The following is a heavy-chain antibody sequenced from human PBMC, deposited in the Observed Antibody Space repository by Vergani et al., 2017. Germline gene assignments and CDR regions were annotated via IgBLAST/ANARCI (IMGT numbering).Heavy chain of an antibody. J-gene: IGHJ5*02. CDR2: IYYSGST. V-gene: IGHV4-39*01. D-gene: IGHD3-3*01. CDR3: ARHSTVEWVGKLGWFDP. Sequence: QLQLQESGPGLVKPSATLSLTCSVSGASIRSSNYYWGWIRQPPGKGLEWIASIYYSGSTYYNPSLKGRFTISVDTSKNHFSLKLCSVTAADTAVYFCARHSTVEWVGKLGWFDPWGQGILVTVSS. CDR1: GASIRSSNYY.